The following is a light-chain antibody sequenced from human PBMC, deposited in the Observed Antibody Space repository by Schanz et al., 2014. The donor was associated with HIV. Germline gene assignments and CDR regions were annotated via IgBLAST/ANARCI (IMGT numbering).Light chain of an antibody. J-gene: IGLJ1*01. Sequence: SALTQPPSASGSPGQSVTISCTGTSSDVGGYNYVSWYQQHPGRAPKLMIYEVTKRPSGVSNRFSGSKSGNTASLTISGLQAEDEADYYCSSYRSSSSYVFGTGTKLTVL. V-gene: IGLV2-14*01. CDR2: EVT. CDR3: SSYRSSSSYV. CDR1: SSDVGGYNY.